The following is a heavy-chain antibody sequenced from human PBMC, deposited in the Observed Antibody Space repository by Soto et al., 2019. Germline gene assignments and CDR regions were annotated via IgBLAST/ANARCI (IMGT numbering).Heavy chain of an antibody. Sequence: QVQLVQSGAEVKKPGSSVKVSCKASGGTFSSYAISWVRQAPGQGLEWMGGIIPIFGTANYAQKFQGRVTITADESTSTAYMELSSLRSEDTAVYYCATYRGGGDYDYVWGSYTYDYWGQGTLVTVSS. V-gene: IGHV1-69*01. CDR1: GGTFSSYA. CDR3: ATYRGGGDYDYVWGSYTYDY. J-gene: IGHJ4*02. D-gene: IGHD3-16*01. CDR2: IIPIFGTA.